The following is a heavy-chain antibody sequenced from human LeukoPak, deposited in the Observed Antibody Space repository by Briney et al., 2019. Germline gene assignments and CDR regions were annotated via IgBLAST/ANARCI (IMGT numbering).Heavy chain of an antibody. D-gene: IGHD5-18*01. J-gene: IGHJ6*02. CDR2: IYHSGST. CDR1: GGSISSSNW. V-gene: IGHV4-4*02. Sequence: SSETLSLTCAVSGGSISSSNWWSWVRQPPGKGLEWIGEIYHSGSTNYNPSLKSRVTISVDKSKNQFSLKLSSVTAANTAVYYCARTAMVTPYGMDVWGQGTTVTVSS. CDR3: ARTAMVTPYGMDV.